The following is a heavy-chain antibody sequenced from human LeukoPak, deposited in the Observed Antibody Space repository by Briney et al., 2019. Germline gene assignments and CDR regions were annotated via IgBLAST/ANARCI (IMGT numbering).Heavy chain of an antibody. CDR3: ARDMTRTRIQLWPNWFDP. CDR1: GYTFTSYA. CDR2: INTNTGNP. V-gene: IGHV7-4-1*02. J-gene: IGHJ5*02. Sequence: ASVKVSCKASGYTFTSYAMNWVRQAPGQGLEWMEWINTNTGNPTYAQGFTGRFDFSLDTSVSTAYLQISSLKAEDTAVYYCARDMTRTRIQLWPNWFDPWGQGTLVTVSS. D-gene: IGHD5-18*01.